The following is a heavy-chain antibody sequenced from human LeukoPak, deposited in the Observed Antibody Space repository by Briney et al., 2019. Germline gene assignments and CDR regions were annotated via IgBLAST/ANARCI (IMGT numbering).Heavy chain of an antibody. D-gene: IGHD6-13*01. CDR3: ARPDGRLEAAAAGRDNDY. CDR2: ISGYNGHT. J-gene: IGHJ4*02. V-gene: IGHV1-18*01. Sequence: GASVKVSFKASGYTGINYGISWERHAPGQGLEWMGWISGYNGHTNYAQNVQGRVTMTTETSTSTAYMELRSLTSDDTAVYYFARPDGRLEAAAAGRDNDYWGQGTLVTVSS. CDR1: GYTGINYG.